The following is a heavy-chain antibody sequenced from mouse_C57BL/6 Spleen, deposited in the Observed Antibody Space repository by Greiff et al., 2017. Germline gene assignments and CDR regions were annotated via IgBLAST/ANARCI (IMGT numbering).Heavy chain of an antibody. D-gene: IGHD3-2*01. CDR3: TRGGDSLEGYYFDY. V-gene: IGHV5-9-1*02. J-gene: IGHJ2*01. CDR2: ISSGGDYI. CDR1: GFTFSSYA. Sequence: EVKLVESGEGLVKPGGSLKLSCAASGFTFSSYAMSWVRQTPEKRLEWVAYISSGGDYIYYADTVKGRFTISRDNARNTLYLQMSSLKSEDTAMYYCTRGGDSLEGYYFDYWGQGTTLTVSS.